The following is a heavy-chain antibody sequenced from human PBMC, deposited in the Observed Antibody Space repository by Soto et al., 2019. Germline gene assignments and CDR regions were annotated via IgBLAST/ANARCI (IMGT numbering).Heavy chain of an antibody. J-gene: IGHJ4*02. CDR2: ISSSRSYT. Sequence: PGGSLRLSCAASGFTFSDYYMSWIRQAPGKGLEWVSYISSSRSYTNYADSVKGRFTISRDNAKNSLYLQMNSLRAEGTAVYYCARVAPPQDYWGQGTLVTVSS. V-gene: IGHV3-11*05. CDR1: GFTFSDYY. CDR3: ARVAPPQDY.